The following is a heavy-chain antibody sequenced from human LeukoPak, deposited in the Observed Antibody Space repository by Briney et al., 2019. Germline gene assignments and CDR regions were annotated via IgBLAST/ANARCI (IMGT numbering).Heavy chain of an antibody. CDR2: IYPGDSDT. D-gene: IGHD6-19*01. V-gene: IGHV5-51*01. Sequence: GESLKISCKGSGYSFTSYWIGWVRQMPGKGLEWMGIIYPGDSDTRYSPSFQGQVTISADKSISTAYLQWSSLRSEDTAVYYCARDPIAVAGTGYYYYYCYMDVWGKGTTVTVSS. J-gene: IGHJ6*03. CDR1: GYSFTSYW. CDR3: ARDPIAVAGTGYYYYYCYMDV.